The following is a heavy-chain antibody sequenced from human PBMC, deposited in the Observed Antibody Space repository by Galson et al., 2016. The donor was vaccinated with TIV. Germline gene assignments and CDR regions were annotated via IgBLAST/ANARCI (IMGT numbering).Heavy chain of an antibody. Sequence: SLRLSCAASGFTFSNYAMIWVRQAPGKGLEWVSGIYGSGGTTFYADSVKGRFTISRDNSKNILYLQMNSLRAEDTAAYYCAKDWRQYFGSGSYFDFRGQGTLVTVSS. J-gene: IGHJ4*02. CDR1: GFTFSNYA. D-gene: IGHD3-10*01. CDR3: AKDWRQYFGSGSYFDF. V-gene: IGHV3-23*01. CDR2: IYGSGGTT.